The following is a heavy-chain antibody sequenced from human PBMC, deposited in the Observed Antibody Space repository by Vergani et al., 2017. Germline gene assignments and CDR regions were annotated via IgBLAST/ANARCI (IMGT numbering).Heavy chain of an antibody. D-gene: IGHD4-17*01. CDR1: GYTFTGYY. CDR3: AGPGSPPGERVDHNWFDP. Sequence: QVQLVQSGAEVKKPGASVKVSCKASGYTFTGYYMHWVRQAPGQGLEWMGWINPNSGGTNYAQKFQGRVTMTRDTSISTADMELSRLRSDDTAVYYCAGPGSPPGERVDHNWFDPWGQGTLVTVSS. V-gene: IGHV1-2*02. CDR2: INPNSGGT. J-gene: IGHJ5*02.